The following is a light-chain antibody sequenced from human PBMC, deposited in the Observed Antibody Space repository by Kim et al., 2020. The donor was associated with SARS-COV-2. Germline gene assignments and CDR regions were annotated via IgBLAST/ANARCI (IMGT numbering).Light chain of an antibody. Sequence: LPPGERATLSCRASQSVSSYLAWYQQKPGQAPRLLIYDISNRATGIPARFSGSGSGTDFTLTISSLEPEDFAVYHCQQRTNWVWTFGQGTKVDIK. CDR3: QQRTNWVWT. J-gene: IGKJ1*01. CDR2: DIS. CDR1: QSVSSY. V-gene: IGKV3-11*01.